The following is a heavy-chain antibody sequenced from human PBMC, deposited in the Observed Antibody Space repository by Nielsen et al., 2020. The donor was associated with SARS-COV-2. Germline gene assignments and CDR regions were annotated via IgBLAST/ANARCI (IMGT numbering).Heavy chain of an antibody. CDR2: IRSKAYGGTT. Sequence: GESLKISCTASGFTFGDYAMSWFRQAPGKGLEWVGFIRSKAYGGTTEYAASVKGRFTISRDDSKSIAYLQMNSLKTEDTAVYYCTRGRIVVVPAAREDYYYYMDVWGKGTTVTVSS. CDR1: GFTFGDYA. D-gene: IGHD2-2*01. CDR3: TRGRIVVVPAAREDYYYYMDV. J-gene: IGHJ6*03. V-gene: IGHV3-49*03.